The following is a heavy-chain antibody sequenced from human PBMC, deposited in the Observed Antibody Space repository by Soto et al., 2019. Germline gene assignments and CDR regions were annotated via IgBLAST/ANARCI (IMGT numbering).Heavy chain of an antibody. CDR2: VSNSGTST. CDR3: VKDLAASGWFDP. CDR1: GFMFSGYA. D-gene: IGHD2-15*01. Sequence: EVQLLESGGGLAQPGESLTLSCAASGFMFSGYAMSWVRQAPGKGLEWVSAVSNSGTSTSYADSVKGRFTISRDNSKNTLYLQMSSLGAEDTALYYCVKDLAASGWFDPWGQGNLVIVSS. J-gene: IGHJ5*02. V-gene: IGHV3-23*01.